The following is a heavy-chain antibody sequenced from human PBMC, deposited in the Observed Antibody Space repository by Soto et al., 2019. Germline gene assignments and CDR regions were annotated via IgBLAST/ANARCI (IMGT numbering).Heavy chain of an antibody. J-gene: IGHJ4*01. CDR1: GFTFGTYA. V-gene: IGHV3-33*01. Sequence: GGSLRLSCAASGFTFGTYAMHWVRQAPGKGLEWVAVIYYDGSNRYYGDAVKGRFTISRDNSKSTLYLQMSSLRAEDTAVYYCARAFCTYGDYYYFFDYWGHGTLVTGSS. CDR2: IYYDGSNR. D-gene: IGHD2-21*02. CDR3: ARAFCTYGDYYYFFDY.